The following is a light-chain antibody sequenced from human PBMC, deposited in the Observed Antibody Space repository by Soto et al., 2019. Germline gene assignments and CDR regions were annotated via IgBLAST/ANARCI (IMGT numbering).Light chain of an antibody. Sequence: QSALTQPPSASGSRGQSVAISCTGTSSDVGGYNYVSWYQQHPGKAPKLMIYEVNKRPSGVPDRFSGSKSGNTASLTVSGLQAEDEADYYRSSYAGSSNVFGKGTKGTVL. CDR2: EVN. CDR3: SSYAGSSNV. CDR1: SSDVGGYNY. J-gene: IGLJ1*01. V-gene: IGLV2-8*01.